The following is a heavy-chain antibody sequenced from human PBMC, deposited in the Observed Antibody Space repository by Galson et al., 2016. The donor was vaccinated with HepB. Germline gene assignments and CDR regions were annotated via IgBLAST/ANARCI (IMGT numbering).Heavy chain of an antibody. CDR3: AKVGDKYYFDY. CDR1: GFTFSSYG. J-gene: IGHJ4*02. V-gene: IGHV3-30*18. CDR2: ISYDGSNK. Sequence: SLRLSCAASGFTFSSYGIHWVRQAPGKGLEWVAAISYDGSNKKYADSVKGRFTISRDNSKNTLYLQMNSLRAEDTAVYYCAKVGDKYYFDYWGQGTLVTVSS. D-gene: IGHD4-17*01.